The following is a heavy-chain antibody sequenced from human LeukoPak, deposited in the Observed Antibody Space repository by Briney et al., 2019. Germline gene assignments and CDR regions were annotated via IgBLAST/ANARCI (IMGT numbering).Heavy chain of an antibody. D-gene: IGHD3-22*01. CDR3: ARDIIRGYSQHYYYYYMDV. CDR2: INPNRGGT. CDR1: GYTFTCYY. Sequence: ASVKVSCKASGYTFTCYYMHWVRQAPGQGLEWRGWINPNRGGTNYAQKFQGRVTMTRDTSISTAYMELSRLRSDDTAVYYCARDIIRGYSQHYYYYYMDVWGKGTTVTVSS. V-gene: IGHV1-2*02. J-gene: IGHJ6*03.